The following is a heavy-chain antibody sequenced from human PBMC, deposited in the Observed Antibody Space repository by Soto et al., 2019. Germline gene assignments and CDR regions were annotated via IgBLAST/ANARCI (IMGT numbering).Heavy chain of an antibody. CDR1: GGSISSGGYY. J-gene: IGHJ4*02. CDR3: ARGGWLRPIDD. Sequence: QVQLQESGPGLVKPSQTLSLTCTVSGGSISSGGYYWSWIRQHPGKGLEWIGYHSYSGSTYNNPSLKSRVTISVDTSKIQFTQKLSSVTAADTDVNCCARGGWLRPIDDWGQGTLVTVSS. CDR2: HSYSGST. V-gene: IGHV4-31*03. D-gene: IGHD5-12*01.